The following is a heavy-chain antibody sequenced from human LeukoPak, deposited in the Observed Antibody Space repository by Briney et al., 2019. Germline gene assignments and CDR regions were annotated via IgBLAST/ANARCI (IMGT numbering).Heavy chain of an antibody. Sequence: GESLKISCKGSGYSFTSYWIGWVRQMPGKGLEWMGIIYPGDSDTRYSPSFQGQVTISADKSISTAYLQWSSLKATDTAMYYCARESQFYCSGGSCYGEDAFDIWGQGTMDTVSS. CDR2: IYPGDSDT. CDR1: GYSFTSYW. J-gene: IGHJ3*02. V-gene: IGHV5-51*01. D-gene: IGHD2-15*01. CDR3: ARESQFYCSGGSCYGEDAFDI.